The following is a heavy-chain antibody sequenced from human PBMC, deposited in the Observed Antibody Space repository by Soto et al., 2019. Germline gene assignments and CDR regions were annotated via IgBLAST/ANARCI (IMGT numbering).Heavy chain of an antibody. D-gene: IGHD4-17*01. CDR2: INPNSGGT. J-gene: IGHJ5*02. V-gene: IGHV1-2*02. CDR1: GYTFTGYY. CDR3: ARDSTVTTSVSSWFDP. Sequence: ASVKVSCKASGYTFTGYYMHWVRQAPGQGLEWMGWINPNSGGTNYAQKFQGRVTMTRDTSISTAYMELSRLRSDDTAVYYCARDSTVTTSVSSWFDPWGQGTLVTVSS.